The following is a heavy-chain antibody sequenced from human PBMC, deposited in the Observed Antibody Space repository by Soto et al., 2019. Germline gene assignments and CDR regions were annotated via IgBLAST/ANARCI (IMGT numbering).Heavy chain of an antibody. D-gene: IGHD2-21*01. CDR3: AREGLLFCLDY. CDR1: GFTFSSYW. Sequence: GGSLRLSCAVSGFTFSSYWMSWVRQAPGKGLEWVANIKEDGSEKYYVDSVKGRFTISRDNAKNSLYLQMNSLRAEDTAVYYCAREGLLFCLDYWGQGTLVTVSS. V-gene: IGHV3-7*03. J-gene: IGHJ4*02. CDR2: IKEDGSEK.